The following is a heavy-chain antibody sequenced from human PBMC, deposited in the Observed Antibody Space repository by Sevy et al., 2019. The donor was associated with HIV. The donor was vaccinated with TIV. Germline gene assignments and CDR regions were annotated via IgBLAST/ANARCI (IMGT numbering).Heavy chain of an antibody. CDR2: INHSGST. Sequence: SETLSLTCAVYGGCLSGYYWSWIRQPPGKGLEWIGEINHSGSTNYNPSLKSRVTISVDTSKNQFSLKLSSVTAADTAVYYCARGAGVVVVPARKYYYYGMDVWGQGPTVTVSS. J-gene: IGHJ6*02. CDR1: GGCLSGYY. D-gene: IGHD2-2*01. V-gene: IGHV4-34*01. CDR3: ARGAGVVVVPARKYYYYGMDV.